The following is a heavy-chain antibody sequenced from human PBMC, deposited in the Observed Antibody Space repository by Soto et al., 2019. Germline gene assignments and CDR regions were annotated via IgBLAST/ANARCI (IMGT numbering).Heavy chain of an antibody. V-gene: IGHV1-18*01. CDR3: ARENSYSDY. Sequence: QIRLLQSGAEMKKPGASVKVTCKASGYTFRNFGISWVRQAPGQGLEWMGWISAYNANANYAQKFQGRLTMTADTSTSTAYMELRSLRSDDTAVYYCARENSYSDYWAQGTLVTVSS. CDR2: ISAYNANA. CDR1: GYTFRNFG. J-gene: IGHJ4*02.